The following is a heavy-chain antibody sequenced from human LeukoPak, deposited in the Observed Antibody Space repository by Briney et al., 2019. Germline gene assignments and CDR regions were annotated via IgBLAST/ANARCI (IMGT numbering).Heavy chain of an antibody. D-gene: IGHD1-26*01. CDR3: ARLVGATYLYYYYGMDV. J-gene: IGHJ6*02. CDR1: GYTFTSYD. Sequence: ASVKVSCKASGYTFTSYDINWVRQATGQGLEWMGWMNPNSGNTGYAQKFQGRVTMTRNTSISTAYMELSSLRSEDTAVYYCARLVGATYLYYYYGMDVWGQGTTVTVSS. V-gene: IGHV1-8*01. CDR2: MNPNSGNT.